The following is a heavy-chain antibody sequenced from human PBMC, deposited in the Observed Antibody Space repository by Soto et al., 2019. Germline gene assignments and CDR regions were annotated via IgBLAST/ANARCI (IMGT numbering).Heavy chain of an antibody. D-gene: IGHD3-10*01. V-gene: IGHV4-31*03. CDR2: IYYSGST. J-gene: IGHJ4*02. Sequence: PSETLSLTCTVSGGSISSGGYYWSWIRQHPGKGLEWIGYIYYSGSTYYNPSLKSRVTISVDTSKNQFSLKLSSVTAADTAVYYCARDRGDSGSPHFDYWGQGTLVTVSS. CDR3: ARDRGDSGSPHFDY. CDR1: GGSISSGGYY.